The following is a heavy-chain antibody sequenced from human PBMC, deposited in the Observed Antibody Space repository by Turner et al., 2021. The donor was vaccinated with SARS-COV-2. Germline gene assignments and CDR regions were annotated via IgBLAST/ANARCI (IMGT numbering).Heavy chain of an antibody. Sequence: QVQLVQSGAEVKKPGSSVKVSCKASGGTFNTYAISWVRQAPGQGLEWMGGIIPIFGTANYAQKFQGRVTITADESTSTAYMELSSLRSEDTAVYYCAKNPGPYCSGGSCYSGELDYWGQGTLVTVSS. CDR1: GGTFNTYA. J-gene: IGHJ4*02. CDR3: AKNPGPYCSGGSCYSGELDY. CDR2: IIPIFGTA. D-gene: IGHD2-15*01. V-gene: IGHV1-69*01.